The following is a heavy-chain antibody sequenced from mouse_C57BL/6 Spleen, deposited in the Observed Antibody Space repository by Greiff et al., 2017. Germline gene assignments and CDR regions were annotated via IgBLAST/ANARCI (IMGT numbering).Heavy chain of an antibody. V-gene: IGHV1-69*01. CDR3: ARWGDEGYFDV. CDR2: LDPSDSYT. CDR1: GYTFTSYW. J-gene: IGHJ1*03. D-gene: IGHD3-3*01. Sequence: QVQLQQPGAELVMPGASVKLSCKASGYTFTSYWMHWVKQRPGQGLEWIGELDPSDSYTNYNQKFKGKSTLTVDKSSSTAYMQLSGLTSEDSAVYYCARWGDEGYFDVWGTGTTVTVSS.